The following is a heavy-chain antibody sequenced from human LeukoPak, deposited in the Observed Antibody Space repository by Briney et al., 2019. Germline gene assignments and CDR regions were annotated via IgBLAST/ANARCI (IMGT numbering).Heavy chain of an antibody. CDR2: ISYTGTYI. V-gene: IGHV3-21*04. J-gene: IGHJ4*02. D-gene: IGHD1-26*01. CDR1: AFSLSAYN. Sequence: GGSLRLSCAASAFSLSAYNMSWVRQAPGKGLEWVSSISYTGTYIYYADSVRGRFTISRDNAQNSLYLQMNSLRAEDTAIYYCVRDRGTYRPIDYWGQGTLVTVSS. CDR3: VRDRGTYRPIDY.